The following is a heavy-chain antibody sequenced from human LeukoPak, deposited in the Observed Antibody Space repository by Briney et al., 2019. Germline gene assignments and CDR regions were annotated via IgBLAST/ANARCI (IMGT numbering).Heavy chain of an antibody. CDR3: ARILPYSGSYYTDY. CDR1: GFSLSTSGMC. CDR2: IDWDDDK. J-gene: IGHJ4*02. D-gene: IGHD1-26*01. V-gene: IGHV2-70*11. Sequence: SGPTLVKPTQTLTLTCTFSGFSLSTSGMCVSWIRQPPGKALEWLARIDWDDDKYYSTSLKTRVTISKDTSKNQVVLIMTNMDPVDTATYYCARILPYSGSYYTDYWGQGTLVTVSS.